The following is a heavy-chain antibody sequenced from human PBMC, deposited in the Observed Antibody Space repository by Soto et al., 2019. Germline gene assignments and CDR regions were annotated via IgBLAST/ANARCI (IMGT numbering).Heavy chain of an antibody. Sequence: QVQLVQSGAEVKKPGASVKVSCKASGYIFTNYYIHWVRQAPGQGLEWMAIINPLPTSGSTNYAQEFQGRVTVTRDTSTSTVYMELNSLRSHDTAIYYCARDLAAAAYWGQGTLVTVSS. D-gene: IGHD6-13*01. CDR1: GYIFTNYY. CDR2: INPLPTSGST. CDR3: ARDLAAAAY. J-gene: IGHJ4*02. V-gene: IGHV1-46*01.